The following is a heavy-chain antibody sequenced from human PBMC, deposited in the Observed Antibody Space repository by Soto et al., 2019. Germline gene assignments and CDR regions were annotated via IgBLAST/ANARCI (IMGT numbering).Heavy chain of an antibody. CDR1: GGSINDFY. CDR2: IYYSGST. J-gene: IGHJ4*02. D-gene: IGHD6-6*01. CDR3: ARVGGVAARTFDY. V-gene: IGHV4-59*01. Sequence: SETLSLTCTVAGGSINDFYWSWIRQPPGKGLEWIGYIYYSGSTDYNPSLKGRVTISVDTSKNQFSLKLRSVTAADTAVYYCARVGGVAARTFDYWGQGTLVTVS.